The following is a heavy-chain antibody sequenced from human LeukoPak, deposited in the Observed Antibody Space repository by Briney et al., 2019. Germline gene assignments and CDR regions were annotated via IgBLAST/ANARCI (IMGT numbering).Heavy chain of an antibody. CDR1: GFTFSSYS. CDR2: ISSSSSYI. D-gene: IGHD6-13*01. CDR3: ARDQRSNKQLGY. Sequence: GGSLRFSCAASGFTFSSYSMNWVRQAPGKGLEWVSSISSSSSYIYYADSVKGRFTISRDNAKNSLYLQMNSLRAEDTAVYYCARDQRSNKQLGYWGQGTLVTVSS. V-gene: IGHV3-21*01. J-gene: IGHJ4*02.